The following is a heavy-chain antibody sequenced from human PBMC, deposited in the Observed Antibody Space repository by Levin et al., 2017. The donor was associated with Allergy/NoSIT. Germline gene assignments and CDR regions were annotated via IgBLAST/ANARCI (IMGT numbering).Heavy chain of an antibody. CDR3: ARDGVDTAMDDAFDI. CDR2: IKQDGSEK. Sequence: GGSLRLSCAASGFTFSSYWMSWVRQAPGKGLEWVANIKQDGSEKYYVDSVKGRFTISRDNAKNSLYLQMNSLRAEDTAVYYCARDGVDTAMDDAFDIWGQGTMVTVSS. J-gene: IGHJ3*02. CDR1: GFTFSSYW. V-gene: IGHV3-7*04. D-gene: IGHD5-18*01.